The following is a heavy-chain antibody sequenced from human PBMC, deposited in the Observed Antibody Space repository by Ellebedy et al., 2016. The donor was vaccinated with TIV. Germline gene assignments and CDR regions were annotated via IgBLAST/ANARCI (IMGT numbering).Heavy chain of an antibody. CDR1: GYTFTSYG. V-gene: IGHV1-18*01. Sequence: ASVKVSCXASGYTFTSYGISWVRQAPGQGLEWMGWISAYKGNTNYAQKLQGRVTMTTDTSTSTAYMELRRLRSDDTAVYYCARAGYSSGWADFKAPVDWGQGTRVTVSS. J-gene: IGHJ4*02. CDR3: ARAGYSSGWADFKAPVD. CDR2: ISAYKGNT. D-gene: IGHD6-19*01.